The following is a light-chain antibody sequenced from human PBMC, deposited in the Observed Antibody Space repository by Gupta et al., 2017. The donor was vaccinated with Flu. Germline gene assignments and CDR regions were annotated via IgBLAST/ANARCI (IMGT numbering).Light chain of an antibody. CDR1: QSGLYSSNNKNY. J-gene: IGKJ2*01. CDR3: LQDYSDPST. CDR2: WAS. Sequence: DIVMTQSPDSLAVSLGERATINCKSSQSGLYSSNNKNYLAWYQQRPGQPPKLLIYWASARECGVPDRFSGSGSGTDFTLTISSLQAEDVAIYYCLQDYSDPSTFGQGTRVEIK. V-gene: IGKV4-1*01.